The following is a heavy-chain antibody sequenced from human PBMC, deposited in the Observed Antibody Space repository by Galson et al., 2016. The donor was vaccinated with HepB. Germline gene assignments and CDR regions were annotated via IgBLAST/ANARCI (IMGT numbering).Heavy chain of an antibody. J-gene: IGHJ6*02. CDR3: SRHLRPFTSIALIRKNYYYYGMDV. V-gene: IGHV5-51*01. CDR1: GYSFTSYW. Sequence: QSGAEVKKPGESLKISCKGSGYSFTSYWIGWVRQVPGKGLEWMGIIYPGDSDTRYSPSFQGQVTLSVDKSISTAYLQWISLNASDTAMYYCSRHLRPFTSIALIRKNYYYYGMDVWGQGTTVTVSS. CDR2: IYPGDSDT. D-gene: IGHD6-6*01.